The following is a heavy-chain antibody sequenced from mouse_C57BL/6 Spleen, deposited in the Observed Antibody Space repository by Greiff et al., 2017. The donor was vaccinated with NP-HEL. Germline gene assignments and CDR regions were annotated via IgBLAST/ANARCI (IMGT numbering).Heavy chain of an antibody. CDR1: GYTFTSYW. CDR3: ARQGDFYYGSSSYYFDY. CDR2: IYPGSGST. V-gene: IGHV1-55*01. D-gene: IGHD1-1*01. J-gene: IGHJ2*01. Sequence: VQLQQPGAELVKPGASVKMSCKASGYTFTSYWITWVKQRPGQGLEWIGDIYPGSGSTNYNEKFKSKATLTVDTSSSTAYMQLSSLTSEDAAVYYCARQGDFYYGSSSYYFDYWGQGTTLTVSS.